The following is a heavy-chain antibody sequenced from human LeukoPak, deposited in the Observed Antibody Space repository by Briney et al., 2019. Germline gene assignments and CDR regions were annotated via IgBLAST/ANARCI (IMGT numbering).Heavy chain of an antibody. CDR3: ARDLGAPRYNWNDWGY. Sequence: GGSLRLSCTASGFTFNNAGMSWVRQAPGKGLEWVSVIYSGGSTYYADSVKGRFTISRDNSKNTLYLQMNSLRAEDTAVYYCARDLGAPRYNWNDWGYWGQGTLVTVSS. CDR1: GFTFNNAG. V-gene: IGHV3-53*01. D-gene: IGHD1-1*01. CDR2: IYSGGST. J-gene: IGHJ4*02.